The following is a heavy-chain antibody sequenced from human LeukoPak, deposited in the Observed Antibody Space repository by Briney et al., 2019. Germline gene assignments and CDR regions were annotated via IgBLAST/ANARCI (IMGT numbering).Heavy chain of an antibody. J-gene: IGHJ4*02. CDR3: ARGPRRVRGYCSGGSCPARDY. CDR2: MNPNSGNT. CDR1: GYTFTSYD. D-gene: IGHD2-15*01. Sequence: ALVKVSCKASGYTFTSYDINWVRQATGQGLEWMGWMNPNSGNTGYAQKFQGRVTMTRNTSISTAYMELSSLRSEDTAVYYCARGPRRVRGYCSGGSCPARDYWGQGTLVTVSS. V-gene: IGHV1-8*01.